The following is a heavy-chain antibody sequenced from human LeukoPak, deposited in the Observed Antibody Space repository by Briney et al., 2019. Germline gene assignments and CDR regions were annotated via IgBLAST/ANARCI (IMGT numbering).Heavy chain of an antibody. CDR3: AVYGSGIPYLDY. CDR2: MNPNSGNT. Sequence: GASVKVSCKASGYTFTSYDIYRVRQATGQGLEWMGWMNPNSGNTGYAQKFQGRVTMTRNTTISTAYMELSSLRSEDTAVYYCAVYGSGIPYLDYWGQGTLVTVSS. V-gene: IGHV1-8*01. D-gene: IGHD3-10*01. CDR1: GYTFTSYD. J-gene: IGHJ4*02.